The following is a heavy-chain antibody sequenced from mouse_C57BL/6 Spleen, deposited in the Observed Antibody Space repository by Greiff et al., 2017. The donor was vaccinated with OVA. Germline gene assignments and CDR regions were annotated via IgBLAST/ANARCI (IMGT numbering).Heavy chain of an antibody. CDR2: ISSGSSTI. CDR1: GFTFSDYG. V-gene: IGHV5-17*01. Sequence: DVMLVESGGGLVKPGGSLKLSCAASGFTFSDYGMHWVRQAPEKGLEWVAYISSGSSTIYYADTVKGRFTISRDNAKNTLFLQMTSLRSEDTAMYYCARQDSSWFAYWGQGTLVTVSA. J-gene: IGHJ3*01. D-gene: IGHD3-3*01. CDR3: ARQDSSWFAY.